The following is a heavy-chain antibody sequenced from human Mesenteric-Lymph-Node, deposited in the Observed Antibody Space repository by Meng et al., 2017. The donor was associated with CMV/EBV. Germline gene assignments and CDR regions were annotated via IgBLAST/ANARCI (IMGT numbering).Heavy chain of an antibody. D-gene: IGHD2-21*01. CDR3: AKCGGDCYSDDAFDI. Sequence: SETLSLTCTVSGGSISNYYWTWIRQPPGRGLEYIGYIYYTGSTNYNPSLKSRVSMSVDASKNQLSLRLSSVTAADTAMYYCAKCGGDCYSDDAFDIWGQGTMVTVSS. V-gene: IGHV4-59*01. CDR1: GGSISNYY. CDR2: IYYTGST. J-gene: IGHJ3*02.